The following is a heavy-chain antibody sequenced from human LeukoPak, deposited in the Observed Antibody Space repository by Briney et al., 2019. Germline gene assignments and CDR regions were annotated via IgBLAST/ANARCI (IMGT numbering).Heavy chain of an antibody. Sequence: PSETLSLTCTVSGGSISSYYWSWIRQPPGKGLEWIGYIYYSGSTNYNPSLKSRVTISVDTSKNQFSLKLSSVTAADTAVYYCAREGSSGWYGSYYYYMDVWGKGTTVTVSS. CDR3: AREGSSGWYGSYYYYMDV. CDR1: GGSISSYY. V-gene: IGHV4-59*01. D-gene: IGHD6-19*01. CDR2: IYYSGST. J-gene: IGHJ6*03.